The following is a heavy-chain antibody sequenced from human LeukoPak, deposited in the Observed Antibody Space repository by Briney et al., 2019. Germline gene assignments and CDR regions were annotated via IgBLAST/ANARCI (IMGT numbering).Heavy chain of an antibody. CDR1: GGSISSYY. D-gene: IGHD3-22*01. CDR2: IYYSGST. CDR3: ASGRYYYDSSGYNHNWFDP. V-gene: IGHV4-59*01. J-gene: IGHJ5*02. Sequence: SETLSLTCTVSGGSISSYYWSWIRQPPGKGLEWIGYIYYSGSTNYNPSLKSRVTISVDTSKNPFSLKLSSVTAADTAVYYCASGRYYYDSSGYNHNWFDPWGQGTLVTVSS.